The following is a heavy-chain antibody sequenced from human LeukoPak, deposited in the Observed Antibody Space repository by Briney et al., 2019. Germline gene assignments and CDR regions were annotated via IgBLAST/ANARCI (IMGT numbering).Heavy chain of an antibody. J-gene: IGHJ3*02. D-gene: IGHD3-22*01. V-gene: IGHV1-2*02. CDR1: GYTLTGYY. CDR3: ARGPSDSSGYYYEGDAFDI. Sequence: GASVKVSCKASGYTLTGYYMNWVRQAPGQGLEWMGWINPNSGGTNYVQKFQGRVTMTRDTSISIVYMELSRLRSDDTAVYYCARGPSDSSGYYYEGDAFDIWGQGTVVTVSS. CDR2: INPNSGGT.